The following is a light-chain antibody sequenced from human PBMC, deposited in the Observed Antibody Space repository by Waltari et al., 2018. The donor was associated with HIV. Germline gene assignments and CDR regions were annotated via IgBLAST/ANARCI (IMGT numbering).Light chain of an antibody. Sequence: DIVMTRSPRSLRVTPGEPSSIPCRSSQSLLHRNGYNYLAWYLQKPGQSPQLLIYLGSNRAAGVPDRFSGSGAGTDFTLKISRVEAEDVGVHYCMQALQPPHTFGGGTKVEIK. CDR3: MQALQPPHT. CDR1: QSLLHRNGYNY. V-gene: IGKV2-28*01. J-gene: IGKJ4*01. CDR2: LGS.